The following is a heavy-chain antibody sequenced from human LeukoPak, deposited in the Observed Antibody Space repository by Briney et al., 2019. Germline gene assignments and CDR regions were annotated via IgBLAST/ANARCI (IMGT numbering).Heavy chain of an antibody. Sequence: SETLSLTCTVSGGSISSSHWSWIRQPPGKGLEWIGYIYYSGSTNYNPSLKSRVTMSVDTSKNQFSLNLSSVTAADTAVYYCARGPYSSRYDYWGQGTVVTVSS. CDR2: IYYSGST. J-gene: IGHJ4*02. CDR1: GGSISSSH. D-gene: IGHD6-13*01. V-gene: IGHV4-59*01. CDR3: ARGPYSSRYDY.